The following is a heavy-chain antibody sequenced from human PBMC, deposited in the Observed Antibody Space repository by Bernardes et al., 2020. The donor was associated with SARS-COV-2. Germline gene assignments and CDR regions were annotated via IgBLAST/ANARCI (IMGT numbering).Heavy chain of an antibody. CDR1: GFTFSSYT. Sequence: GGSLRLSCSASGFTFSSYTMQWVRQAPGKGLEYVSSISSNGMDTFFADSVKGRFTISRDNSKNTLYLQLSSLRADDTAVYYCAGYYYASSGYWGQGTLVTVSS. V-gene: IGHV3-64D*06. D-gene: IGHD3-22*01. CDR3: AGYYYASSGY. CDR2: ISSNGMDT. J-gene: IGHJ4*02.